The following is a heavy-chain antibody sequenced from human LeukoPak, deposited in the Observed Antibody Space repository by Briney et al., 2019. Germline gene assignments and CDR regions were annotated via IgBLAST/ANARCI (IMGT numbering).Heavy chain of an antibody. V-gene: IGHV4-59*08. CDR1: GGSFSSYS. J-gene: IGHJ4*02. CDR2: AHYTGKT. CDR3: ARGGMNYDILTGYYSMGFDY. D-gene: IGHD3-9*01. Sequence: SETLSLTCTVSGGSFSSYSWSWIRQPPGKGLDWIGYAHYTGKTSYNPSLRSRVTISIATSNNQFSLKLNSVTAADTAVYYCARGGMNYDILTGYYSMGFDYWGQGTLVTVSS.